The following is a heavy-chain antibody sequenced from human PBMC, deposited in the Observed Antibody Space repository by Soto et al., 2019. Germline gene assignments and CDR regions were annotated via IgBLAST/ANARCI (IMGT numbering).Heavy chain of an antibody. D-gene: IGHD6-6*01. Sequence: LRLSCAASGFTFDDYAMHWVRQAPGKGLEWVSGISWNSGSIGYADSVKGRFTISRDNAKNSLYLQMNSLRAEDTALYYCAKDRGSSSSTPFDYWGQGTLVTVSS. CDR3: AKDRGSSSSTPFDY. CDR1: GFTFDDYA. V-gene: IGHV3-9*01. J-gene: IGHJ4*02. CDR2: ISWNSGSI.